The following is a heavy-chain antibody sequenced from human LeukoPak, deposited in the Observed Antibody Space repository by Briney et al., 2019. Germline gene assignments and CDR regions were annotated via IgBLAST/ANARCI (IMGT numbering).Heavy chain of an antibody. D-gene: IGHD3-16*01. CDR1: GFTFNSFA. CDR2: ISGGGST. V-gene: IGHV3-23*01. J-gene: IGHJ4*02. Sequence: GGSLRLSCAASGFTFNSFAMSWVRQAPGKGLEWVSAISGGGSTYYADSVKGRFTISRDNSKNTLYLQMNSLRAEDTAVYYCARGFHYWGQGTLVTVSS. CDR3: ARGFHY.